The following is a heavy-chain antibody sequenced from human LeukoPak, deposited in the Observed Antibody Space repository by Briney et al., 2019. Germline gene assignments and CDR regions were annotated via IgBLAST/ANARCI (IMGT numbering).Heavy chain of an antibody. Sequence: SVKVSCKASGGTFSSYAISWVRQAPGQGLEWMGGIIPIFGTANYAQKFQGRVTITADESTSTAYMELSSLRSEDTAVYYCAGGYCSGGSCYWGYFDYWGQGTLVTVSS. CDR1: GGTFSSYA. D-gene: IGHD2-15*01. J-gene: IGHJ4*02. CDR2: IIPIFGTA. V-gene: IGHV1-69*13. CDR3: AGGYCSGGSCYWGYFDY.